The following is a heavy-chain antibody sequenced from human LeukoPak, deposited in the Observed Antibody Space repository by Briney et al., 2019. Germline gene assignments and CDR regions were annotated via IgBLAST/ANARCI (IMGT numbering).Heavy chain of an antibody. CDR3: AKADCGGTCFLTDN. J-gene: IGHJ4*02. CDR1: GFSFDSYA. CDR2: ISVDGGTT. D-gene: IGHD2-21*02. V-gene: IGHV3-43*02. Sequence: GGSLRLSCAASGFSFDSYAMHWVRQGPGKSLQWVSVISVDGGTTYYADSVKGRFTISRDSSKNSLYLQMNSLTTEDSALYYCAKADCGGTCFLTDNWGQGTLVTVSS.